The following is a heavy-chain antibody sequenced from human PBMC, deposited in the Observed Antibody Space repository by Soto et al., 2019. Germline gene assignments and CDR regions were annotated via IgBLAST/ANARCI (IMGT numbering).Heavy chain of an antibody. CDR2: IYHSGST. Sequence: QLQLQESGSGLVKPSQTLSLTCAVSGGSISSGGYSWSWIRQPPGKGLEWIGYIYHSGSTYYNPSLKSRVTISVDWSKHQFSLKLSSVTAADTAVYYCARAVGALEGVYYFDYWGQGTLVTVSS. D-gene: IGHD1-26*01. V-gene: IGHV4-30-2*01. CDR3: ARAVGALEGVYYFDY. CDR1: GGSISSGGYS. J-gene: IGHJ4*02.